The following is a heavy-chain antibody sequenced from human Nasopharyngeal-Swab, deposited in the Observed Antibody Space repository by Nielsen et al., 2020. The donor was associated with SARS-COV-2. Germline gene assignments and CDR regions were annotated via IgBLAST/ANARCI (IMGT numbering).Heavy chain of an antibody. CDR1: GASISSSNNS. CDR3: ARDESGDYLGLPFDH. CDR2: IFSIGST. V-gene: IGHV4-39*07. Sequence: SQTLSLTCVVSGASISSSNNSCGWIRQSPGKGLEWIWTIFSIGSTYNPSLKSRVTMSVDTSKNQFSLKLTSVTAADTAVYYCARDESGDYLGLPFDHWGRGTLVTVSS. J-gene: IGHJ4*02. D-gene: IGHD4-17*01.